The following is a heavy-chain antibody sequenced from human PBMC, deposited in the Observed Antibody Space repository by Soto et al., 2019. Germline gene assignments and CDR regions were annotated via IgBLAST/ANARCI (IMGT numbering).Heavy chain of an antibody. CDR2: ISTDNGIT. D-gene: IGHD1-1*01. CDR3: ARVVVTCRTLDAGASDI. Sequence: AASVKVSFKASGYTFPNYGISWVRQAPGQGLDWMGWISTDNGITNTAQKVQGRVTMTTDTSTTTAYMELESLRSDDTAVYYCARVVVTCRTLDAGASDIWGQGTIVT. CDR1: GYTFPNYG. V-gene: IGHV1-18*01. J-gene: IGHJ3*02.